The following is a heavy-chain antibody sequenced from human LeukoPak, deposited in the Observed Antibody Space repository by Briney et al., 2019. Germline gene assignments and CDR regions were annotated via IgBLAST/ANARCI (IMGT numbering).Heavy chain of an antibody. CDR2: ISCNSGSI. Sequence: GGSLRLSCAASGFTFDDYAMHWVRQAPGKGLEWVSGISCNSGSIGYADSVKGRFTISRDNAKNSLYLQMNSLRAEDTALYYCAAGPDFDYWGQGTLVTVSS. V-gene: IGHV3-9*01. D-gene: IGHD1-14*01. CDR3: AAGPDFDY. J-gene: IGHJ4*02. CDR1: GFTFDDYA.